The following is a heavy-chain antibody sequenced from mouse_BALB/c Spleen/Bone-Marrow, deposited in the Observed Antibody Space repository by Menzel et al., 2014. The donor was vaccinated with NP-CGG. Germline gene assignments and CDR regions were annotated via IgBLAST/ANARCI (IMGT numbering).Heavy chain of an antibody. Sequence: VKLMESGAELVRPGSSVKISCKASGYAFSGYWMNWVKQRPGQGLEWIGQIYPGDGDTNYNGKFKGKATLTADKSSSTAYMQLSSLTSEDSAVYFCGRGRGCYFDYWGQGTTLTVSS. V-gene: IGHV1-80*01. CDR1: GYAFSGYW. CDR2: IYPGDGDT. CDR3: GRGRGCYFDY. J-gene: IGHJ2*01.